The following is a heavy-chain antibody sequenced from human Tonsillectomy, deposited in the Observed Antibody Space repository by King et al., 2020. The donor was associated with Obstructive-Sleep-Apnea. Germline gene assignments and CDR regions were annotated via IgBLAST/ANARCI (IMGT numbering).Heavy chain of an antibody. J-gene: IGHJ4*02. CDR1: GYSISSGYY. CDR2: IYHSGST. Sequence: VQLQESGPGLVKPSETLSLTCTVSGYSISSGYYWGWIRQPPGKVLEWIGRIYHSGSTYYNLSLQIRGTISVDTAKNQFSLKLSSVTAADTAVYYCARVEMGRYALDYWGQGTLVTVSS. D-gene: IGHD1-26*01. V-gene: IGHV4-38-2*02. CDR3: ARVEMGRYALDY.